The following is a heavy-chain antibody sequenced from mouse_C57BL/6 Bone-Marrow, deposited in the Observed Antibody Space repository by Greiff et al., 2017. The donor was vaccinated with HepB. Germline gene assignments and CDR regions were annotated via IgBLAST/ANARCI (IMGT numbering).Heavy chain of an antibody. Sequence: VELQQSGPELVKPGASVKISCKASGYTFTDYYMNWVKQSHGKSLEWIGDINPNNGGTSYNQKFKGKATLTVDKSSSTAYMELRSLTSEDSAVYYCARNYGSSYYYAMDYWGRGTSVTVSS. D-gene: IGHD1-1*01. V-gene: IGHV1-26*01. CDR2: INPNNGGT. CDR3: ARNYGSSYYYAMDY. CDR1: GYTFTDYY. J-gene: IGHJ4*01.